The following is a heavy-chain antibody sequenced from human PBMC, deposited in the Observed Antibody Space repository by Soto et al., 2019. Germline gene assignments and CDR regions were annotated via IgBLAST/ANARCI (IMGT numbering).Heavy chain of an antibody. V-gene: IGHV6-1*01. CDR2: TYYRSKWYN. Sequence: QSQTLSLTCAISGDSVSSNSAAWNWIRQSPSRGLEWLGRTYYRSKWYNDYAVSVKSRITINPDTSKNQSSLQLNSVTPEDTAVYYCARGDRAFGAFDIWGQGTMVTVSS. CDR3: ARGDRAFGAFDI. J-gene: IGHJ3*02. D-gene: IGHD3-16*01. CDR1: GDSVSSNSAA.